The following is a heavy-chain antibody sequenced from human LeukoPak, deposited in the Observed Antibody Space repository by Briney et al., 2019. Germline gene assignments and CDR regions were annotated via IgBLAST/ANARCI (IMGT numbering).Heavy chain of an antibody. V-gene: IGHV4-31*03. D-gene: IGHD3-22*01. CDR2: IYYSGST. CDR3: ARAHYYDSSFTRSYFDY. CDR1: GGSISSGGYY. J-gene: IGHJ4*02. Sequence: PSETLSLTCTVSGGSISSGGYYWSWIRQHPGKGLEWIGYIYYSGSTYYNPSLKSRVTISVDTPKNQFSLKLSSVTAADTAVYYCARAHYYDSSFTRSYFDYWGQGTLVTVSS.